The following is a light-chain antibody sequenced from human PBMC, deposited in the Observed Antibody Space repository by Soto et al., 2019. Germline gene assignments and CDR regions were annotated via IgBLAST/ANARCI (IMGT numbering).Light chain of an antibody. V-gene: IGLV2-18*02. Sequence: QSALTQPPSVSGSPGQSVAISCTGTSSDVGGYNRVSWYQQPPGAAPKLMIYEVSNRPSGVPDRFSGSKSGNTASLTISGLQAEDEADYYCNSYTGSSTYVFGTGTKVTV. CDR1: SSDVGGYNR. CDR3: NSYTGSSTYV. J-gene: IGLJ1*01. CDR2: EVS.